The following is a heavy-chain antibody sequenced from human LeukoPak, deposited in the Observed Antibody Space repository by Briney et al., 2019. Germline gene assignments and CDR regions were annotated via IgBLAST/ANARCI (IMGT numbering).Heavy chain of an antibody. Sequence: GGSLRLSCAASGFTFSSYSMNWVRQAPGKGLEWVSSISSSSSYIYYADSVKGRFTISRDNAKNPLYLQMNSLRAEDTAVYYCARDGVQLERRVFDYWGQGTLVTVSS. J-gene: IGHJ4*02. CDR1: GFTFSSYS. V-gene: IGHV3-21*01. D-gene: IGHD1-1*01. CDR3: ARDGVQLERRVFDY. CDR2: ISSSSSYI.